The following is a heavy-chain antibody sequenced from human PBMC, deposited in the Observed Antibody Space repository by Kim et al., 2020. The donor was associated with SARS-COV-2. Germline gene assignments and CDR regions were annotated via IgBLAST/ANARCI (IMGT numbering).Heavy chain of an antibody. CDR1: GFTFSNNA. V-gene: IGHV3-23*01. J-gene: IGHJ6*02. D-gene: IGHD2-2*02. Sequence: GGSLRLSCAASGFTFSNNAMSWVRQAPGKGLEWVSVIDGSGDRSYYADSVKGRFTISRDNFRNTLYLQMNSLRVEDTAVYYCAKGRSVGCYSDVDVWGQG. CDR3: AKGRSVGCYSDVDV. CDR2: IDGSGDRS.